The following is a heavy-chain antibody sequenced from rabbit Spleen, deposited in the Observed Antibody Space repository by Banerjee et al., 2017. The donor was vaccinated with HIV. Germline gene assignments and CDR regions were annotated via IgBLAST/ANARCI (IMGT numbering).Heavy chain of an antibody. CDR3: ARVNSGEGWIFKL. Sequence: QSLEESGGDLVKPGASLTLTCTASGFSFSSGCWICWVRQAPGKGLESIACINAGSSGSTYYASWAKGRFTISRTSSTTVTLQLNSLTAADTATYFCARVNSGEGWIFKLWGPGTLVTVS. D-gene: IGHD1-1*01. J-gene: IGHJ4*01. CDR1: GFSFSSGCW. V-gene: IGHV1S40*01. CDR2: INAGSSGST.